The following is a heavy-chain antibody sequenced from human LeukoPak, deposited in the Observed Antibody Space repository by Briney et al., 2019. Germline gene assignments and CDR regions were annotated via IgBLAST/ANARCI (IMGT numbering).Heavy chain of an antibody. Sequence: ASVKVSCKASGYTFTGYYMHWVRQAPGQGLEWMGWINPDSGGTNYAQKFQGRVTMTRDTSIRTAYMELSRLRSDDTAVYYCARVLFYSSGNKSNRVDYWGQGTLVTVSS. J-gene: IGHJ4*02. CDR1: GYTFTGYY. CDR3: ARVLFYSSGNKSNRVDY. D-gene: IGHD6-19*01. V-gene: IGHV1-2*02. CDR2: INPDSGGT.